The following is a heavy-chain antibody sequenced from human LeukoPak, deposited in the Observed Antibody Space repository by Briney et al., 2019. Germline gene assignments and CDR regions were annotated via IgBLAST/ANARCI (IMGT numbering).Heavy chain of an antibody. CDR3: AREAGSIPLLEFAEYFQH. J-gene: IGHJ1*01. CDR1: RYTFTSYY. Sequence: ASVKVSCKASRYTFTSYYMHWVRQAPGQGLEWMGIINPSGGSTSYAQKFQGRVTMTRDTSTSTVYMELSRLRSEDTAVYYCAREAGSIPLLEFAEYFQHWGQGTLVTVSS. V-gene: IGHV1-46*01. D-gene: IGHD2-15*01. CDR2: INPSGGST.